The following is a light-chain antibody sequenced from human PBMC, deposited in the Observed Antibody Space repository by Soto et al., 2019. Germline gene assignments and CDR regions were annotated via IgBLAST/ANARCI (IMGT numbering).Light chain of an antibody. CDR1: SSDIGAYNY. CDR3: SSFTGSLPRYV. V-gene: IGLV2-14*01. J-gene: IGLJ1*01. CDR2: DVS. Sequence: QSALTQPASVSGSPGQSITISCTGTSSDIGAYNYVSWYQQHPGKAPKLMIYDVSNRPSGVSDRFSASKSGNTASLTTSGLQAEDESDYYCSSFTGSLPRYVFGTGTKVTVL.